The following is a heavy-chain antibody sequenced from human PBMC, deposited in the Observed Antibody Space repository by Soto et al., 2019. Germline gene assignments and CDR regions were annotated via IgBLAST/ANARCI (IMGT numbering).Heavy chain of an antibody. CDR3: ASCALGYYGAMDV. J-gene: IGHJ6*04. D-gene: IGHD4-17*01. V-gene: IGHV3-72*01. CDR2: STNRRNGYTT. Sequence: EVQLVESGGGWVQPGGSLRLSCAASGFTFSDQCMEWVRQAPGKGLEWVGRSTNRRNGYTTEYAASVKGRFTISRDDSKNSLFLQMNSLATEDTAVYSCASCALGYYGAMDVCGKGTTVTVSS. CDR1: GFTFSDQC.